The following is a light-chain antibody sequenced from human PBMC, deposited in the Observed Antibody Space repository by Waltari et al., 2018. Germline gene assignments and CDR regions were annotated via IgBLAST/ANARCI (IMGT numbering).Light chain of an antibody. V-gene: IGKV1-9*01. J-gene: IGKJ5*01. CDR3: QKLNSYPPTT. CDR1: QGIRRY. Sequence: DIQLTQSPSFLSASVGDRVTITCRASQGIRRYLAWYQQKPGRAPKLLIYSASTLQSGVPSRFSGSESGTEFTLTISSLQPEDFATYYCQKLNSYPPTTFGQGTRLEIK. CDR2: SAS.